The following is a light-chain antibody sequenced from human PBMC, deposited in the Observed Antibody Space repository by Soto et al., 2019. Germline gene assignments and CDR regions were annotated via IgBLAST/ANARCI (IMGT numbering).Light chain of an antibody. Sequence: SVFMHSPSTLSLSPGERATLSFRTSQSISNTYVAWYQQKPGQAPRLLLYDTSSRATGIPDRFSGSGSGTDFTLTISRLEHEDVAVHYCQQYGSSPPITFGHGTRLE. V-gene: IGKV3-20*01. J-gene: IGKJ5*01. CDR1: QSISNTY. CDR3: QQYGSSPPIT. CDR2: DTS.